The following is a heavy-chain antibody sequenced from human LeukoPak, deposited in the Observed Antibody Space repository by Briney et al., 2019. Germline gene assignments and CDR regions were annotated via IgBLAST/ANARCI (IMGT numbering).Heavy chain of an antibody. CDR2: IKQDGSEK. CDR3: ARVGIAYYYDSSGYYTDF. CDR1: GFTFSSYS. J-gene: IGHJ4*02. D-gene: IGHD3-22*01. V-gene: IGHV3-7*01. Sequence: PGGSLRLSCAASGFTFSSYSMSWAREAPGKGLEWVAHIKQDGSEKYYVDSVKGRFTISRDNAKNSLYLQMNSLRAEDTAVYYCARVGIAYYYDSSGYYTDFWGQGTLVTVSS.